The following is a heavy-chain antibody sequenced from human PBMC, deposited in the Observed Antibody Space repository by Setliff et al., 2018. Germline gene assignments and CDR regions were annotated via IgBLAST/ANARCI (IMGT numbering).Heavy chain of an antibody. CDR1: GYTFTGYY. Sequence: ALVKVSCKASGYTFTGYYMHWVRQAPGQGLEWMGWMNPNTGGTTYAQAFQARITMTRDTSISTAYMELSRLTSDDSAVYYCARAVSGYDYHYFDKWGQGTLVTVSS. D-gene: IGHD5-12*01. J-gene: IGHJ4*02. CDR2: MNPNTGGT. V-gene: IGHV1-2*02. CDR3: ARAVSGYDYHYFDK.